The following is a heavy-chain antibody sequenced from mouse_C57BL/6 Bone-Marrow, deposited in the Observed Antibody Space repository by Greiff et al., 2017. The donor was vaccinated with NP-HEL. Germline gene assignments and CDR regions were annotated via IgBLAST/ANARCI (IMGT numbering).Heavy chain of an antibody. J-gene: IGHJ3*01. Sequence: QVQLQQPGAELVKPGASVKMSCKASGYTFTSYWITWVKPRPGQGLEWIGDIYPGSGSSNYNEPFTSKATLTVDTSTSTAYMQLSSLTSEDSAVYYCAGRKYSWFAYWGQGTLVTVSA. CDR2: IYPGSGSS. CDR1: GYTFTSYW. CDR3: AGRKYSWFAY. D-gene: IGHD5-1-1*01. V-gene: IGHV1-55*01.